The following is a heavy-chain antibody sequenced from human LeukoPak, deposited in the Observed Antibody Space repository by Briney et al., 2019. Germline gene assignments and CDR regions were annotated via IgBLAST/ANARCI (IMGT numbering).Heavy chain of an antibody. V-gene: IGHV1-18*01. CDR3: AVLIVGATTGFDY. J-gene: IGHJ4*02. CDR2: ISAYNGNT. CDR1: GYTFSSYG. Sequence: ASVKVSCKASGYTFSSYGFSWVRQAPGQGLEWMGWISAYNGNTNYAQKLQGRVTMTTDTSTSTAYMELRSLRSDDTAVYYCAVLIVGATTGFDYWGQGTLVTVSS. D-gene: IGHD1-26*01.